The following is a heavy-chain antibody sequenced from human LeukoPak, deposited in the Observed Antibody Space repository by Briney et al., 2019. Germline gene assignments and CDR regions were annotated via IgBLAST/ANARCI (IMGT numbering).Heavy chain of an antibody. V-gene: IGHV4-59*01. D-gene: IGHD6-13*01. Sequence: SETLSLTCTVSGGSISSYYWSWIRQPPWKGLEWIGYIYYSGSTNYNPSLKSRVTISVDTSKNQFSLKLSSVTAADTAVYYCARGSSWVKIDYWGQGTLVTVSS. CDR1: GGSISSYY. J-gene: IGHJ4*02. CDR2: IYYSGST. CDR3: ARGSSWVKIDY.